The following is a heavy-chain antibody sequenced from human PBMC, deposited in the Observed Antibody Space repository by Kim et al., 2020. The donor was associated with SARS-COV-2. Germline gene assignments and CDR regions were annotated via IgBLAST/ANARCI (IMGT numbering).Heavy chain of an antibody. V-gene: IGHV1-24*01. Sequence: YAQKFQGGVTMTEDTSTDTAYMELSSLRSEDTAVYYCATGGTVTTSWFDPWGQGTLVTVSS. CDR3: ATGGTVTTSWFDP. D-gene: IGHD4-17*01. J-gene: IGHJ5*02.